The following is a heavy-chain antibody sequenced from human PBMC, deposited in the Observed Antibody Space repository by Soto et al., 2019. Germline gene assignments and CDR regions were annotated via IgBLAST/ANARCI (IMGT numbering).Heavy chain of an antibody. V-gene: IGHV3-33*01. D-gene: IGHD3-22*01. CDR1: GFTFSSYG. Sequence: QVQLVESGGGVVQPGRSQRLSCAASGFTFSSYGMHWVRQAPGKGLEWVAVIWYDGSNKYYADSVKGRFTISIDNSKNTLYLQMNSLRAEDTAVYYCARSISGYYYSDIWGQGTMVTVSS. CDR2: IWYDGSNK. J-gene: IGHJ3*02. CDR3: ARSISGYYYSDI.